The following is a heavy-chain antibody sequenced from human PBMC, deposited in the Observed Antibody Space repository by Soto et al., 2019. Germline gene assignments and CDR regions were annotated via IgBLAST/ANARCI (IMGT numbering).Heavy chain of an antibody. CDR3: AKGYDSSGYRNLMIDS. CDR2: IYRDENT. D-gene: IGHD3-22*01. CDR1: GDSISSSYW. V-gene: IGHV4-4*02. J-gene: IGHJ4*02. Sequence: PSETLSLTCAVSGDSISSSYWWSWVRQPPGKGLEWIGEIYRDENTNYNWSLRSRVTISADKSKNQFSLNLSSVTAADTAVYYCAKGYDSSGYRNLMIDSWGQGTLVTVSS.